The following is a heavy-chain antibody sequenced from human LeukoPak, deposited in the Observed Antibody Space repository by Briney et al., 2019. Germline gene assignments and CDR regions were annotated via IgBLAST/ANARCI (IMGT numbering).Heavy chain of an antibody. V-gene: IGHV3-30*04. CDR2: ISFDGSNK. J-gene: IGHJ1*01. D-gene: IGHD6-19*01. Sequence: PGGSLRLSCAASGFAFSSFAMHWVRQAPGKGLEWVAIISFDGSNKYYADSVKGRFTISRDNSKNTLYLQMNSLRADDTAVYYCAKAAGYSSGWYASEPEYFQHWGQGTLVTVSS. CDR1: GFAFSSFA. CDR3: AKAAGYSSGWYASEPEYFQH.